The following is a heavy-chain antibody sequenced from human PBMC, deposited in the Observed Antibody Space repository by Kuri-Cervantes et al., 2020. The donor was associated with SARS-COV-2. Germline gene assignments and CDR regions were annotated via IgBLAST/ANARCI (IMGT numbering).Heavy chain of an antibody. CDR3: ARDRYSSSWYFVSAFDI. CDR2: ISSSGSTI. V-gene: IGHV3-48*03. CDR1: GFTFSSYE. J-gene: IGHJ3*02. D-gene: IGHD6-13*01. Sequence: GESLKISCAASGFTFSSYEMNWVRQAPGKGLEWVSYISSSGSTIYYADSVKGRFTISRDNATNSLYLQMNSLRAEDTAVYYCARDRYSSSWYFVSAFDIWGQGTMVTVSS.